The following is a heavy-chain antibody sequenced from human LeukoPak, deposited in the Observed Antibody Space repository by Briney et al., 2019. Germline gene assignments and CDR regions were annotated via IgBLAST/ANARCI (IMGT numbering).Heavy chain of an antibody. V-gene: IGHV3-21*01. J-gene: IGHJ4*02. Sequence: GGSLRLSCATSGFTFSSYSMNWVRQAPGKGLEWVASISSSSSYIYYADSVKGRFTISRDNANSSLYLQMNSLGAEDTAVYYCARVPEKYSGAYFLNWGQGTLVTVSS. D-gene: IGHD2/OR15-2a*01. CDR1: GFTFSSYS. CDR3: ARVPEKYSGAYFLN. CDR2: ISSSSSYI.